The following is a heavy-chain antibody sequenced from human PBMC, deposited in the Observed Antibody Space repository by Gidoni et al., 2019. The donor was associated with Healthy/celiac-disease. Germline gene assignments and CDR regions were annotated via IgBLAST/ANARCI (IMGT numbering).Heavy chain of an antibody. CDR3: ARDVGATTSVDY. Sequence: QVQLQESGPGLVKPSETLSLPCTVSGYSSSSGYYWGWIRQPPGKGLEWIGSIYHRGSTYYNPSLKSRVTISVDTSKNQFSLKLSSVTAADTAVYYCARDVGATTSVDYWGQGTLVTVSS. CDR1: GYSSSSGYY. CDR2: IYHRGST. V-gene: IGHV4-38-2*02. J-gene: IGHJ4*02. D-gene: IGHD1-26*01.